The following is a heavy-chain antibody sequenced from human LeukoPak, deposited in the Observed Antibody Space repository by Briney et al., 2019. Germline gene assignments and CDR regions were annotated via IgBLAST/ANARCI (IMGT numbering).Heavy chain of an antibody. CDR1: GFTFSTYT. Sequence: PGGSLRLSCAAPGFTFSTYTMAWVRQAPARGLAWASGISDNGGRTYYADSVKGRFAISRDDSKSTLYLQMNSLRGEDTAVYYCAKDFGRNLGGPGYWGRGTLVIVSS. V-gene: IGHV3-23*01. J-gene: IGHJ4*02. CDR3: AKDFGRNLGGPGY. CDR2: ISDNGGRT. D-gene: IGHD1-14*01.